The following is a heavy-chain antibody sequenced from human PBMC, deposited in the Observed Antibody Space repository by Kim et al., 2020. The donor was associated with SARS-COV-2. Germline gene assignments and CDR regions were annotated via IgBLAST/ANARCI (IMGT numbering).Heavy chain of an antibody. CDR1: GFTFSSYG. D-gene: IGHD6-19*01. V-gene: IGHV3-33*01. CDR3: ARDGYSSGWYERGVFDY. CDR2: IWYDGSNK. J-gene: IGHJ4*02. Sequence: GGSLRLSCAASGFTFSSYGMHWVRQAPGKGLEWVAVIWYDGSNKYYADSVKGRFTISRDNSKNTLYLQMNSLRAEDTAVYYCARDGYSSGWYERGVFDYWGQGTLVTVSS.